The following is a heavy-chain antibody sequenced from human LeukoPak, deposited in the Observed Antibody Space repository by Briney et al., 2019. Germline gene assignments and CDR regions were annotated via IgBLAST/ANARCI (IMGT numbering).Heavy chain of an antibody. CDR1: GGSIRSYY. CDR3: AAVVVSGTPYFDY. D-gene: IGHD2-21*02. V-gene: IGHV4-59*03. CDR2: MYYTGST. J-gene: IGHJ4*02. Sequence: KPSETLSLTCTVSGGSIRSYYWTWIRPPPGKGLEWIGYMYYTGSTKYNPSLKSRVSISVDTSKNQFSLTLTSVTAADTAVYYCAAVVVSGTPYFDYWGQGTLVTVSS.